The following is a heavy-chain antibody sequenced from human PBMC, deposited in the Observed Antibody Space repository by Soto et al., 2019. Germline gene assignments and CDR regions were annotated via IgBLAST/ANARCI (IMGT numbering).Heavy chain of an antibody. V-gene: IGHV3-23*01. CDR3: AKNGRQLVAATFLFDY. J-gene: IGHJ4*02. D-gene: IGHD2-15*01. CDR1: GFTFSSYA. Sequence: GGSLRLSCAASGFTFSSYAMSWVRQAPGKGLEWVSAIGGSGGSTYYADSVKGRFTISGDNSKNTLYLQMKSLRAEDTAVYYCAKNGRQLVAATFLFDYWGQGTLVTVSS. CDR2: IGGSGGST.